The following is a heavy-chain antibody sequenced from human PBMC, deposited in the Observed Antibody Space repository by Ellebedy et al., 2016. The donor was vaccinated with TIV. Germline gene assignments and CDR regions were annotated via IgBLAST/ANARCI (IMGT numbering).Heavy chain of an antibody. CDR3: ARRITIFNEGWFDP. J-gene: IGHJ5*02. CDR1: GYSFTSYW. V-gene: IGHV5-51*01. Sequence: GGSLRLSXKGSGYSFTSYWIGWVRQMPGKGLEWMGIIYPGDSDTRYSPSFQGQVTISADKSISTAYLQWSSLKASDTAMYYCARRITIFNEGWFDPWGQGTLVTVSS. CDR2: IYPGDSDT. D-gene: IGHD3-3*01.